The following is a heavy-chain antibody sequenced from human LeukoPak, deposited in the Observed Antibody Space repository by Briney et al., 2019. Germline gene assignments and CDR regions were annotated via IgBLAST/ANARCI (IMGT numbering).Heavy chain of an antibody. CDR1: GFTFTDDF. CDR3: ARGRGWTYDS. CDR2: MRVDGSDI. J-gene: IGHJ5*02. D-gene: IGHD3-16*01. Sequence: HPGGSLRISCKASGFTFTDDFMTWVRQAPGKGLEWVANMRVDGSDIHYVDSVKGRFTISSDNARNSLYLQMNSLRVEDTAVYYCARGRGWTYDSWGRGTLVTVSS. V-gene: IGHV3-7*04.